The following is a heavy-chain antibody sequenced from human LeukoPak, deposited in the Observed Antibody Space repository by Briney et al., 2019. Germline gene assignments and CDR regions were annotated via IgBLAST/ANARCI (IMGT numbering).Heavy chain of an antibody. J-gene: IGHJ3*02. D-gene: IGHD6-19*01. CDR3: ANNSSDFDAFDI. CDR1: GFTFSSHW. V-gene: IGHV3-7*05. CDR2: TKEDGSEK. Sequence: GGSLRLSCAASGFTFSSHWMSWVRQAPGKGLEWVANTKEDGSEKNYVDSVRGRFTISRDNAKNSLYLQMNSLRAEDTAVYYCANNSSDFDAFDIWGQGTMVTVSS.